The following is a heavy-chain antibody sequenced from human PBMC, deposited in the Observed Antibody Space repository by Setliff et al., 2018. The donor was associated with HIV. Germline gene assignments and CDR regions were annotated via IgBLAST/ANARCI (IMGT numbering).Heavy chain of an antibody. D-gene: IGHD4-17*01. V-gene: IGHV7-4-1*02. CDR2: INTHTGSP. Sequence: ASVKVSCKASGYTFTSYAMHWVRQAPGQRLEWMGWINTHTGSPTYAQAFTGRFVFSVDTSITTAFLEISNLKAGDTAVYYCARTVYGDYGGDLNWLDPWGQGTLVTVSS. J-gene: IGHJ5*02. CDR1: GYTFTSYA. CDR3: ARTVYGDYGGDLNWLDP.